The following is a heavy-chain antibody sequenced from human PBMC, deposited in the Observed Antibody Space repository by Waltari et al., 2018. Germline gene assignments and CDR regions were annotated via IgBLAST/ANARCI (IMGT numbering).Heavy chain of an antibody. CDR3: AREYDAHSYFDL. D-gene: IGHD3-16*01. Sequence: QVQLVQSGAEVKKPGSSVQVSCKASGGTFSSYAIRWVRQAPGQGLEWRGGSIPIFGTANYAQKFQGRVTITADKSTSTAYMELSSLRSEDTAVYYCAREYDAHSYFDLWGRGTLVTVSS. CDR2: SIPIFGTA. J-gene: IGHJ2*01. V-gene: IGHV1-69*14. CDR1: GGTFSSYA.